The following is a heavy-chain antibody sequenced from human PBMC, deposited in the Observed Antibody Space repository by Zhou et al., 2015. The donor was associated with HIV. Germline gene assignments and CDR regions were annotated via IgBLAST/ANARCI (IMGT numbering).Heavy chain of an antibody. CDR1: GGTFSSYA. V-gene: IGHV1-69*06. CDR3: ARDRGAARPEWRYFDL. D-gene: IGHD6-6*01. J-gene: IGHJ2*01. Sequence: QVQLVQSGAEVKKPGSSVKVSCKASGGTFSSYAISWVRQAPGQGLEWMGGIIPILGTAKYAQKFQGRVTITADRSTNIAYMDLWSLRSDDTAVYYCARDRGAARPEWRYFDLWGRGTLVTVSS. CDR2: IIPILGTA.